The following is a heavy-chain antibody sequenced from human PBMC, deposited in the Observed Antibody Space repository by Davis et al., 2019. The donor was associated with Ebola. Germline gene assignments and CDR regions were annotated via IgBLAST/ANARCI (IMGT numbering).Heavy chain of an antibody. D-gene: IGHD2-15*01. CDR1: GYTFTSYD. J-gene: IGHJ6*02. V-gene: IGHV1-69*10. Sequence: AASVPVSCKASGYTFTSYDINCVRHDPGQGLEWMGGIIPILGKANYAQKFQGRVSITADESTSTVYMELSSLRSQDTAGYYCARGFCNGGNCYYYYGLDVWGQGTTVTVSS. CDR3: ARGFCNGGNCYYYYGLDV. CDR2: IIPILGKA.